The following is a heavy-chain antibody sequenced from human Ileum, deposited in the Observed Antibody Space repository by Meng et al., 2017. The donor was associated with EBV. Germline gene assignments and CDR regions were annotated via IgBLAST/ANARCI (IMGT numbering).Heavy chain of an antibody. CDR3: ARERGGSDRGIQ. CDR2: MSYTGST. CDR1: NGSVSSYGYY. J-gene: IGHJ4*02. V-gene: IGHV4-61*08. D-gene: IGHD2-21*02. Sequence: QVQLQESGPGLVKPSETLSLTCSVSNGSVSSYGYYWTWIRQPPGKGLEWIGYMSYTGSTNYKSTLKSRVTISVDKSKNQFSLKLSSVTAADTAVYYCARERGGSDRGIQWGQGTLVTVPS.